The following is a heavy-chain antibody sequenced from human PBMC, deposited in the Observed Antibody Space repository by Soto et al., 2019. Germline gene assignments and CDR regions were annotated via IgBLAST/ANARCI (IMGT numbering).Heavy chain of an antibody. CDR2: INAGNGNT. CDR1: GYTFTSYA. D-gene: IGHD5-18*01. CDR3: ARSIIQRGSYSGMDV. V-gene: IGHV1-3*01. Sequence: ASVKVSCKASGYTFTSYAMHWVRQAPGQRLEWMGWINAGNGNTKYSQKFQGRVTITRDTSASTAYMELSSLRSEDTAVYYCARSIIQRGSYSGMDVWGQGTKVTVSS. J-gene: IGHJ6*02.